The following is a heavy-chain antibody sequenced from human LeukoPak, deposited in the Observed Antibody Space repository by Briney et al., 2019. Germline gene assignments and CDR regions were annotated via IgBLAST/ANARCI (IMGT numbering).Heavy chain of an antibody. CDR2: IIPILGIA. V-gene: IGHV1-69*04. CDR3: ARSRNKITFGGVIVQSLDY. Sequence: SVKVSCKASGGTFSSYAISWVRQAPGQGLEWMGRIIPILGIANYAQKFQGRVTITADKSTSTDYMELSSLRSEDTAVYYCARSRNKITFGGVIVQSLDYWGQGTLVTVSS. CDR1: GGTFSSYA. J-gene: IGHJ4*02. D-gene: IGHD3-16*02.